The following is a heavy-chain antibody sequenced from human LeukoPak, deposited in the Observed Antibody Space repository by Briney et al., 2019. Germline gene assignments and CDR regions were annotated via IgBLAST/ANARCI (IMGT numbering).Heavy chain of an antibody. J-gene: IGHJ6*03. V-gene: IGHV3-23*01. CDR1: GFTFSGYS. D-gene: IGHD3-3*01. CDR3: AKDFKYYDFWSFYPTPYYYYYMDV. Sequence: GGSLRLSCAGSGFTFSGYSLNWVRQAPGKGLEWVSSVRGSGTNAIYADSVKGRFTISRDNSENSLYLQMNSLGAEDTAVYYCAKDFKYYDFWSFYPTPYYYYYMDVWGKGTTVTVSS. CDR2: VRGSGTNA.